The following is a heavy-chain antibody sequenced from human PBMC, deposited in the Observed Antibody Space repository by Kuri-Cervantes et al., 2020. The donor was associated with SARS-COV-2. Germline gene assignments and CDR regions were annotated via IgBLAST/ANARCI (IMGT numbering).Heavy chain of an antibody. CDR1: GGSISSYD. CDR2: IYYSGST. J-gene: IGHJ5*02. Sequence: AGSLRLSCTVSGGSISSYDWSWIRQPPGKGLEWIGYIYYSGSTNYNASLKSRVTITVDTSKKQFPLKLSSVTAADTAVYYCARASVWRFDPWGQGTLVTVSS. CDR3: ARASVWRFDP. D-gene: IGHD2-8*01. V-gene: IGHV4-59*01.